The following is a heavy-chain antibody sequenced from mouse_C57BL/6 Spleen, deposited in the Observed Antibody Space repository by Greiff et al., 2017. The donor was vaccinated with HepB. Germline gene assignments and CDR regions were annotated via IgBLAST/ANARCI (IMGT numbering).Heavy chain of an antibody. CDR3: ARGLAQATERIFDY. CDR2: IDPSDSYT. J-gene: IGHJ2*01. CDR1: GYTFTSYW. D-gene: IGHD3-2*02. V-gene: IGHV1-50*01. Sequence: QVQLQQPGAELVKPGASVKLSCKASGYTFTSYWMQWVKQRPGQGLEWIGEIDPSDSYTNYNQKFKGQATLTVDTSSSTAYMQLSSLTSEDSAVYYCARGLAQATERIFDYWGQGTTLTVSS.